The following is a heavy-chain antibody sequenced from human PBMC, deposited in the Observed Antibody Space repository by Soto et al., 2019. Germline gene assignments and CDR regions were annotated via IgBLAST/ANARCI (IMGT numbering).Heavy chain of an antibody. CDR3: ARSPYSNYDRFNWFDP. CDR1: GFTFSSYA. D-gene: IGHD4-4*01. Sequence: PGGSLRLSCAASGFTFSSYAMHWVRQAPGKGLEWVAVISYDGSNKYYADSVKGRFTISRDNSKNTLYLQMNSLRAEDTAVYYCARSPYSNYDRFNWFDPWGQGTLVTVSS. J-gene: IGHJ5*02. CDR2: ISYDGSNK. V-gene: IGHV3-30-3*01.